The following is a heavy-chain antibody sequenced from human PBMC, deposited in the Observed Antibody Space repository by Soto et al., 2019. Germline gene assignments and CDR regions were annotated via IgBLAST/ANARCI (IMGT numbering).Heavy chain of an antibody. V-gene: IGHV3-15*06. Sequence: GGSLRLSCAASGFSFSNAWMSWVRQAPGKGLEWVGHIKSKADGGTTHYIAPVRGRFTISRDDSKDTVYLQMDSLKTEDTGIYYCSSRKDYYDSSGHDYWGQGALVTVSS. J-gene: IGHJ4*02. CDR1: GFSFSNAW. CDR3: SSRKDYYDSSGHDY. D-gene: IGHD3-22*01. CDR2: IKSKADGGTT.